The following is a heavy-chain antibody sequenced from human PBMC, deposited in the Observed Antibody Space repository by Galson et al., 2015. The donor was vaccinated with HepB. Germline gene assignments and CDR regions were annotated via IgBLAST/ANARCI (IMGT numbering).Heavy chain of an antibody. J-gene: IGHJ3*02. V-gene: IGHV3-21*01. D-gene: IGHD6-13*01. CDR3: ARSYSSSWFLYAFDI. CDR2: ISSSSSYI. CDR1: GFTFSSYS. Sequence: SLRLSCAASGFTFSSYSMNWVRQAPGKGLEWVSSISSSSSYIYYADSVKGRFTISRDNAKNSLYLQMNSLRAEDTAVYYCARSYSSSWFLYAFDIWGQGTMVTVSS.